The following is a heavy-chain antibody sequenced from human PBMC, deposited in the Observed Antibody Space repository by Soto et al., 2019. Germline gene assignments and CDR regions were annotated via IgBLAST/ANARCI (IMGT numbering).Heavy chain of an antibody. CDR3: ARAASSGYQEYYFDY. V-gene: IGHV4-30-4*02. J-gene: IGHJ4*02. CDR1: GGSISSGDYY. Sequence: PSETLSLTCTVSGGSISSGDYYWSWIRQPPGKGLEWIGYIYYSGSTYYNPSLKSRVTISLDTSKNQFSLKLSSVTAADTAVYYCARAASSGYQEYYFDYWGQGTLVTVSS. D-gene: IGHD3-22*01. CDR2: IYYSGST.